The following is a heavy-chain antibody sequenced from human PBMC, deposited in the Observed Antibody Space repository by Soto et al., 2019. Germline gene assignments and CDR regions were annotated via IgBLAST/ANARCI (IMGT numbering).Heavy chain of an antibody. Sequence: GESLKISCKGSGYSFSTYSIGWVRQMPGKGLEWMGNIFSSDPNTRYSPSFQGQVTISADKSISTAYLQWSSLKASDTAMYYCATWRSSSWFDYWGLGTLVTVSS. D-gene: IGHD6-13*01. CDR1: GYSFSTYS. CDR3: ATWRSSSWFDY. V-gene: IGHV5-51*01. CDR2: IFSSDPNT. J-gene: IGHJ4*02.